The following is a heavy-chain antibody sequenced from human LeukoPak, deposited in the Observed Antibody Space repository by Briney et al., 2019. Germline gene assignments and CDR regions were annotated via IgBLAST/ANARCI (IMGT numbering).Heavy chain of an antibody. CDR1: GGSFSGYY. J-gene: IGHJ3*02. D-gene: IGHD1-26*01. V-gene: IGHV4-34*01. CDR2: INHSGST. Sequence: PSETLSLTCAVYGGSFSGYYWSWIRQPPGKGLEWIGEINHSGSTNYNPSLKSRVTISVDTSKNQFSLKLSSVTAVDTAVYYCARETPSYDAFDIWGQGTMVTVSS. CDR3: ARETPSYDAFDI.